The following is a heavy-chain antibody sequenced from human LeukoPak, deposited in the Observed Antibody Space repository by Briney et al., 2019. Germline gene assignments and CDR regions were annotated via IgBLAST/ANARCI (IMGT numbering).Heavy chain of an antibody. CDR1: GYTFTSYA. D-gene: IGHD3-10*01. CDR3: ATIAGFGDLSFFGS. V-gene: IGHV7-4-1*02. CDR2: INTNTGNP. Sequence: ASVKVSCKASGYTFTSYAMNWVRQAPGQGLEWMGWINTNTGNPTYAQGFTGRFVFSLDTSVTTAYLQIRSLKAEDTAVYYCATIAGFGDLSFFGSWGQGTVVTVSS. J-gene: IGHJ4*02.